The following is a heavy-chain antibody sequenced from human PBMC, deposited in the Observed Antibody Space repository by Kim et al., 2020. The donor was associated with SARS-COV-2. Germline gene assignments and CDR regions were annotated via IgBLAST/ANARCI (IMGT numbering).Heavy chain of an antibody. CDR1: GYTLTELS. J-gene: IGHJ6*02. V-gene: IGHV1-24*01. D-gene: IGHD6-13*01. CDR3: ATSSSAGNSGYYGMDV. CDR2: FDPEDGET. Sequence: ASVKVSCKVSGYTLTELSMHWVRQAPGKGLEWMGGFDPEDGETIYAQKFQGRVTMTEDTSTDTAYMELSSLRSEDTAVYYCATSSSAGNSGYYGMDVWGQGTTVTVSS.